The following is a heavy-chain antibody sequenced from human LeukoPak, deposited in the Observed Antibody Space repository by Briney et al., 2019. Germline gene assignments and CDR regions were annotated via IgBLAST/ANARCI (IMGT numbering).Heavy chain of an antibody. CDR1: GFTFSSYS. Sequence: GGSLRLSCAASGFTFSSYSMNWVRQAPGKGLEWVSSISSSSSYIYYADSVKGRFTISRDNSKNTLYLQMNSLRAEDTAVYYCAGQNYDFWSGYHDYRGQGTLVTVSS. V-gene: IGHV3-21*04. J-gene: IGHJ4*02. D-gene: IGHD3-3*01. CDR2: ISSSSSYI. CDR3: AGQNYDFWSGYHDY.